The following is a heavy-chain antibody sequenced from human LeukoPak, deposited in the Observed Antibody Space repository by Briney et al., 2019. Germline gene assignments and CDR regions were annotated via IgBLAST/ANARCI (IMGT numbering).Heavy chain of an antibody. CDR3: ARAGPSQWGYFDY. V-gene: IGHV4-59*08. CDR2: IYYSGST. D-gene: IGHD3-16*01. J-gene: IGHJ4*02. Sequence: ETLSLTCTVSGGSISSYYWSWIRQPPGKGLEWIGYIYYSGSTNYNPSLRSRVTISADTSKNHFPLKLTSVTAADTAVYYCARAGPSQWGYFDYWGQGTLVTVSS. CDR1: GGSISSYY.